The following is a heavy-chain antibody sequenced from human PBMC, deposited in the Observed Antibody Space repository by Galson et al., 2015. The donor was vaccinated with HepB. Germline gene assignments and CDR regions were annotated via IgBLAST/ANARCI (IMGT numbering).Heavy chain of an antibody. Sequence: SLRLSCAASGFTFSSYAMHWVRQAPGKGLEWVAVISYDGSNKYYADSVKGRFTISRDNSKNTLYLQMNSLRAEDTAVYYCARDGTQDQPSFDYWGQGTLVTVSS. D-gene: IGHD1-14*01. V-gene: IGHV3-30*04. J-gene: IGHJ4*02. CDR3: ARDGTQDQPSFDY. CDR1: GFTFSSYA. CDR2: ISYDGSNK.